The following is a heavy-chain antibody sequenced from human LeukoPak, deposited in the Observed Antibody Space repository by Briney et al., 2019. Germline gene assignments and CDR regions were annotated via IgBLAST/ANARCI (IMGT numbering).Heavy chain of an antibody. Sequence: PSETLSLTCTVSGGSISSSSYYWGWIRQPPGKGLEWIGSIYYSGSTYYNPSLKSRVTISVDTSKNQFSLKLSSVTAADTAVYYCARHREGQLGVPDAFDIGGQGTMVTVSS. J-gene: IGHJ3*02. V-gene: IGHV4-39*01. CDR3: ARHREGQLGVPDAFDI. CDR1: GGSISSSSYY. D-gene: IGHD7-27*01. CDR2: IYYSGST.